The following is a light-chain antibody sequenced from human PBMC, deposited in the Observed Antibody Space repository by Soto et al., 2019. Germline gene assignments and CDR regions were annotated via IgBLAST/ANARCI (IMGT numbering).Light chain of an antibody. V-gene: IGLV2-11*01. Sequence: QSALTQPRSVSGSPGQSVTISCTGTSSDVGAYNYVSWYQQHPGKAPQVVIYDVTKRPSGVPDRFSGSKSDNTASLTFSGLQAEDEADYYCCSYAGSDTLLFGGGTKLTVL. CDR1: SSDVGAYNY. CDR3: CSYAGSDTLL. CDR2: DVT. J-gene: IGLJ2*01.